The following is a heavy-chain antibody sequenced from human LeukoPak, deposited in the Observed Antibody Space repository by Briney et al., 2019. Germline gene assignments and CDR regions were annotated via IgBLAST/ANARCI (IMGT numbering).Heavy chain of an antibody. CDR3: ARQDYSNYYYYYYMDV. D-gene: IGHD4-11*01. CDR2: ISYDGSNK. CDR1: GFTFSSYA. Sequence: GGSLRLSCAASGFTFSSYAMHWVRQAPGKGLEWVAVISYDGSNKYYADSVKGRFTISRDNSKNTLYLQMNSLRAEDTAVYYCARQDYSNYYYYYYMDVWGKGTTVTVSS. J-gene: IGHJ6*03. V-gene: IGHV3-30*04.